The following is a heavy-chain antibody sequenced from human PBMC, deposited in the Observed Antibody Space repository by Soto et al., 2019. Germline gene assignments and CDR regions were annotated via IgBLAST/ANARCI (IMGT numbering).Heavy chain of an antibody. CDR3: AEGLSSK. V-gene: IGHV3-48*03. J-gene: IGHJ4*02. Sequence: EVPLVESGGGLVQPGGSLRLSCAASGFTFSSYEMNWVRQAPGKGLEWVSYISGSGSTIHYADSVKGRFTISRDNAKNSLYLQMDSLRAEDTAVYYCAEGLSSKGGQGTLVTVSS. CDR2: ISGSGSTI. CDR1: GFTFSSYE. D-gene: IGHD6-6*01.